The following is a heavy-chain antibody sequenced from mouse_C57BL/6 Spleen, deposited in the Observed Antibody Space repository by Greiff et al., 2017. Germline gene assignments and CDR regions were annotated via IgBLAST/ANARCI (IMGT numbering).Heavy chain of an antibody. D-gene: IGHD2-1*01. J-gene: IGHJ4*01. Sequence: EVQLQESGPELVKPGASVKISCKASGYSFTGYYMNWVKQSPEKSLEWIGEINPSTGGTIYNQKFKAKATLTVDKSSSTAYMQLKSLTSEDSAVYYCARDGKGDYAMDYWGQGTSVTVSS. V-gene: IGHV1-42*01. CDR2: INPSTGGT. CDR3: ARDGKGDYAMDY. CDR1: GYSFTGYY.